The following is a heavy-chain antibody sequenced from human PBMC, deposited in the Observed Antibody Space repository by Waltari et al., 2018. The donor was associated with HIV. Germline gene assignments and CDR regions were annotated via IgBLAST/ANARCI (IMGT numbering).Heavy chain of an antibody. Sequence: VHLVQSGGEGQKPGASVKVSCKASGYTFIAHGITWGRQDPGQGCELMAWSSPYNGNTDYAQRCQGRGSVTTDTSTNTDYMELRSLRSDDTAVYFWARGAGGDYCDCWGQGTLVTVSS. D-gene: IGHD4-17*01. CDR3: ARGAGGDYCDC. J-gene: IGHJ4*02. V-gene: IGHV1-18*01. CDR2: SSPYNGNT. CDR1: GYTFIAHG.